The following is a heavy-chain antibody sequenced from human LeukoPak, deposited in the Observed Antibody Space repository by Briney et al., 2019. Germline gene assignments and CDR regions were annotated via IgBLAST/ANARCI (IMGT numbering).Heavy chain of an antibody. CDR1: GGSISSYY. V-gene: IGHV4-59*01. CDR2: IYYSGST. D-gene: IGHD6-13*01. J-gene: IGHJ4*02. Sequence: SETLSLTCTVSGGSISSYYWSWIRQPPGKGLEWIGYIYYSGSTNYNPSLKSRVTISVDTSKNQFSLKLSSVTAADTAVYYCARGETKLYSGSWYPLFDYWGQGTLVTVSS. CDR3: ARGETKLYSGSWYPLFDY.